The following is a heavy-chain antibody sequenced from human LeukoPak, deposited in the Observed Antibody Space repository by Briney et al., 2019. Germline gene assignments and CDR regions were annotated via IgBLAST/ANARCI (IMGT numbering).Heavy chain of an antibody. CDR2: INLSGGST. CDR3: ARDGLLAHVGDY. D-gene: IGHD2-15*01. Sequence: ASVKVSCKASGYTFTSYGTSWVRQAPGQGLEWMGIINLSGGSTSYAQKFQGRVTMTRDTSTSTVYMELSSLRSEDTAVYYCARDGLLAHVGDYWGQGTLVTVSS. V-gene: IGHV1-46*01. CDR1: GYTFTSYG. J-gene: IGHJ4*02.